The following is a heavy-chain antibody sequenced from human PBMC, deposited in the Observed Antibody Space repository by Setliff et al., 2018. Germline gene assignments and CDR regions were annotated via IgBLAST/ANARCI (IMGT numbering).Heavy chain of an antibody. CDR2: WHDGGNK. CDR3: ARTCSGSGCYAGLES. V-gene: IGHV3-33*08. Sequence: PGGSLRLSCAASGFTFSNYRMHWVRQAPGKGLEWVAVWHDGGNKYHADSVKGRFTISRDNYKNTLYLQMNSLRPEDTAVYYCARTCSGSGCYAGLESWGQGTPVTVSS. CDR1: GFTFSNYR. D-gene: IGHD2-15*01. J-gene: IGHJ4*02.